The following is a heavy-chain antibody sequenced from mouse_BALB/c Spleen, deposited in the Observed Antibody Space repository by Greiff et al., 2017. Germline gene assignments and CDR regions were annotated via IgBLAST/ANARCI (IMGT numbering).Heavy chain of an antibody. V-gene: IGHV1S56*01. Sequence: QVQLQQSGPELVKPGASVKMSCKASGYTFTSYYIHWVKQRPGQGLEWIGWIYPGDGSTKYNEKFKGKTTLTADKSSSTAYMLLSSLTSEDSAIYFCARPYDYGDYYAMDYWGQGTSVTGSS. D-gene: IGHD2-4*01. CDR1: GYTFTSYY. CDR3: ARPYDYGDYYAMDY. CDR2: IYPGDGST. J-gene: IGHJ4*01.